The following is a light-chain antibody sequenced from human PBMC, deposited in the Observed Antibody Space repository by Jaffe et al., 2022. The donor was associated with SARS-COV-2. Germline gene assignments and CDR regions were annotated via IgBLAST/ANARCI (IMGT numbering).Light chain of an antibody. J-gene: IGKJ2*01. CDR2: GAS. Sequence: ETVMTQSPATLSVSPGERATLSCRASQSVASSLAWYHQKPGQAPRLLISGASTRATGIPARFSGSGSGTEFTLTISSLQSEDFAVYYCQQYNNWPYTFGQGTKLEIK. CDR3: QQYNNWPYT. V-gene: IGKV3-15*01. CDR1: QSVASS.